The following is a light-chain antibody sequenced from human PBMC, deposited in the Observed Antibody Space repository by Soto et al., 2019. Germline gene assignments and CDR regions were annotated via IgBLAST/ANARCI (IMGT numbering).Light chain of an antibody. CDR1: QSVSSK. CDR2: GAS. V-gene: IGKV3-15*01. Sequence: IVMTQSPATLSVSPGERATLSCRASQSVSSKLAWYQQKAGRAPRVLIYGASTRATGIPARFSGSGSGTEFTLTISSLQSEDFAVYYCQHYNDWPPTWTFGQGTRVEIK. J-gene: IGKJ1*01. CDR3: QHYNDWPPTWT.